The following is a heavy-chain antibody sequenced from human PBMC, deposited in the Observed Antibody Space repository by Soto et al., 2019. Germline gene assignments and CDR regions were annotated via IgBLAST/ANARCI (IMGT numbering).Heavy chain of an antibody. Sequence: SETLSLTCTVSGGSISSSSYYWGWIRQPPGKGLEWIGSIYYSGSTYYNPSLKSRVTISVDTSKNQFSLKLSSVTAADTAVYYCARRLGIAAAGTFDYWGQGTLVTVSS. J-gene: IGHJ4*02. CDR3: ARRLGIAAAGTFDY. V-gene: IGHV4-39*01. CDR2: IYYSGST. CDR1: GGSISSSSYY. D-gene: IGHD6-13*01.